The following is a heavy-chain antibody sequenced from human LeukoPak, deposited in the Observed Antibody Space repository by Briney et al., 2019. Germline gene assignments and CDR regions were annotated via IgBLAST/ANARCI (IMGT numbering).Heavy chain of an antibody. J-gene: IGHJ6*02. CDR1: GFTFSSYW. V-gene: IGHV3-7*01. D-gene: IGHD1-26*01. CDR2: IKQDGSEK. CDR3: ARDDYYGASTRYYGMDV. Sequence: GGSLRLSCAASGFTFSSYWMSWVRQAPGKGLEWVANIKQDGSEKYYVDSVKGRFTISRDNAKNSLYLQMNSLRAEDTAVYYCARDDYYGASTRYYGMDVWGQGTTVTVSS.